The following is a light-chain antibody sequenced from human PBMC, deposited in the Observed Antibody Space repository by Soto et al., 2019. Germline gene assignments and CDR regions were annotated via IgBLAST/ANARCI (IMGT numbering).Light chain of an antibody. V-gene: IGLV2-23*02. CDR2: EVS. Sequence: QSALTQPASGSGSPGQSITISCTGTSGDVGNYNLVTWYQQHPGKAPQLMIYEVSKRPSGVSDRFSGSKSGNTASLTISGLQADDEADYYCCSYAGSGTYVFGTGTKVTVL. CDR1: SGDVGNYNL. J-gene: IGLJ1*01. CDR3: CSYAGSGTYV.